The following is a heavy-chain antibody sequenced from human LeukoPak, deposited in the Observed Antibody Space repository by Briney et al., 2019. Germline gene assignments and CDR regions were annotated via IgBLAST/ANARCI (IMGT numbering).Heavy chain of an antibody. Sequence: GESLKISCKGSGYSFTSYWIGWVRQMPGKGLEWMGIIYPGDSDTRYSPSFQGHVTISADKSISTAYLQWSSLKASDTAVYYCARDMTTVTANAFDIWGQGTMVTVSS. CDR2: IYPGDSDT. V-gene: IGHV5-51*01. D-gene: IGHD4-17*01. J-gene: IGHJ3*02. CDR3: ARDMTTVTANAFDI. CDR1: GYSFTSYW.